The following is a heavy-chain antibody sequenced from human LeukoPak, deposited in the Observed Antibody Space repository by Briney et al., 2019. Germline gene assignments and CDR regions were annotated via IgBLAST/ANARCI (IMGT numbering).Heavy chain of an antibody. D-gene: IGHD6-19*01. CDR3: ARDGPGGAVAGDAFDI. CDR2: IYSGGST. J-gene: IGHJ3*02. CDR1: GFTVSSNY. V-gene: IGHV3-66*01. Sequence: GGSLSLSCAASGFTVSSNYMSWVRQAPGKGLELVSVIYSGGSTYYADSVKGRFTISRDNSKNTLYLQMNSLRAEDTAVYYCARDGPGGAVAGDAFDIWGQGTMVTVSS.